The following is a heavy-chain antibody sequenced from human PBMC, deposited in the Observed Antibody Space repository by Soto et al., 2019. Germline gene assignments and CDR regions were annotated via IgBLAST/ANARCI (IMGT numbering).Heavy chain of an antibody. Sequence: GGSLRLSCAASGFTFSSYAMHWVRQAPGKGLEWVAVIPYDGSNKYYADSVKGRFTISRDNSKNTLYLQMNSLRVEDTAVYYCARDWQKFDYWGQGTPVTVSS. CDR2: IPYDGSNK. CDR3: ARDWQKFDY. V-gene: IGHV3-30-3*01. J-gene: IGHJ4*02. CDR1: GFTFSSYA.